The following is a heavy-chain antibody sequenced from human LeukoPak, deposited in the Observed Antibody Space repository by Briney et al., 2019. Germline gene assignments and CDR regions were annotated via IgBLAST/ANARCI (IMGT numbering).Heavy chain of an antibody. V-gene: IGHV4-59*01. CDR1: GGSISSYY. CDR3: ARTTEGGYTYNYFYYYYMDV. CDR2: IYYTGST. Sequence: SETLSLTCTVSGGSISSYYWSWIRQPPGKGLEWIGYIYYTGSTNYNPSLKSRVTISVDTSKNQFSLKLSSVTAADTAVYYCARTTEGGYTYNYFYYYYMDVWGKGTTVTISS. J-gene: IGHJ6*03. D-gene: IGHD5-18*01.